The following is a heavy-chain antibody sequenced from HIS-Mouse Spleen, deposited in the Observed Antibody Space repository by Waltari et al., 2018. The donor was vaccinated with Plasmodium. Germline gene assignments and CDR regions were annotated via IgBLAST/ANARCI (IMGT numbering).Heavy chain of an antibody. V-gene: IGHV4-34*01. CDR3: ARGKGSSSFDY. J-gene: IGHJ4*02. CDR2: INHSGST. CDR1: GGSFSGYY. Sequence: QVQLQQWGAGLLKPSETLSLTCAVYGGSFSGYYWIWIRQPPGKGLEWIGEINHSGSTNYNPSLKSRVTISVDTSKNQFSLKLSSVTAADTAVYYCARGKGSSSFDYWGQGTLVTVSS. D-gene: IGHD6-6*01.